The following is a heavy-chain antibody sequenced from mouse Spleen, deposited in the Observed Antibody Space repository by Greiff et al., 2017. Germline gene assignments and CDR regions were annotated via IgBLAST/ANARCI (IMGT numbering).Heavy chain of an antibody. CDR2: ISYDGSN. D-gene: IGHD1-1*01. CDR3: ARDDGSSYWYLDG. Sequence: EVQLQQSGPGLVKPSQSLSLTCSVTGYSITSGYYWNWIRQFPGNKLEWMGYISYDGSNNYNQSLKNRISITRDTSKNQFFLQLNSVTTEDQATFYGARDDGSSYWYLDGWGGGTTVTGSS. CDR1: GYSITSGYY. V-gene: IGHV3-6*01. J-gene: IGHJ1*01.